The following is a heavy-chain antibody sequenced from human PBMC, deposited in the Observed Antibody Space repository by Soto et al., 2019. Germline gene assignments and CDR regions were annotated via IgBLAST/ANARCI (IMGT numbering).Heavy chain of an antibody. J-gene: IGHJ6*02. D-gene: IGHD2-2*01. CDR2: IYYSGST. V-gene: IGHV4-30-4*01. CDR3: RGYCSSTSCYGPYYYYGMDV. CDR1: GGSISSGDYY. Sequence: PSEPLSLTCPVCGGSISSGDYYCSWIRQPPGKGQEWIGYIYYSGSTYYNPSLKSRVTISVDTSKNQCSLKLSSVTAADTAVYYCRGYCSSTSCYGPYYYYGMDVWGQGTTVTVSS.